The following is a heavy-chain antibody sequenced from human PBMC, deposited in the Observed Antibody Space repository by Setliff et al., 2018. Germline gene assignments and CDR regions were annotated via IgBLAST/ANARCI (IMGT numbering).Heavy chain of an antibody. CDR1: GFTYNNDW. CDR2: INPDGSEK. V-gene: IGHV3-7*01. CDR3: ARDGVFYAMDF. J-gene: IGHJ6*02. Sequence: PGGSLRLSCGASGFTYNNDWVSWVRQAPGKGLEWLASINPDGSEKCYVDSVKGRFTISRDNAKNSLSLQMNSLRTEDTAVYYCARDGVFYAMDFWGQGTTVTVSS. D-gene: IGHD3-10*01.